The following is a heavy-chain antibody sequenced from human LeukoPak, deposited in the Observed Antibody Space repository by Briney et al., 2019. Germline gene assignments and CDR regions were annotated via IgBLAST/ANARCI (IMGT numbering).Heavy chain of an antibody. J-gene: IGHJ4*02. V-gene: IGHV4-30-4*01. Sequence: PSETLSLTCTVSGGSISSGDYYWSWIRQPPGKGLEWIGYIHHSGNTYYNPSLKSRVNISLDTSKNQFSLKLSSGTAADTAVYYCARDVVRDYFDYWGQGTPVTVFS. CDR3: ARDVVRDYFDY. CDR1: GGSISSGDYY. CDR2: IHHSGNT. D-gene: IGHD2-21*01.